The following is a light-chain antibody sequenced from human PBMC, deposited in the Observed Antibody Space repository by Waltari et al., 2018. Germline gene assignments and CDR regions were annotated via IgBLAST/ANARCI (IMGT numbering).Light chain of an antibody. Sequence: QSVVTQPPSVSAAPEQTVAISCSGSTFNIGKNHVSWYRQYPGTAPKLLIYETEKRPSMIPYRFSGSKSGTSATLGITGLQTGDEADYYCGVWDSSLIGYVFGPGTNVAVL. CDR1: TFNIGKNH. J-gene: IGLJ1*01. V-gene: IGLV1-51*02. CDR2: ETE. CDR3: GVWDSSLIGYV.